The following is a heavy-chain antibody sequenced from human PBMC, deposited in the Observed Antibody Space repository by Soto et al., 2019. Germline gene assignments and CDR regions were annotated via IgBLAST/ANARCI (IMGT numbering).Heavy chain of an antibody. J-gene: IGHJ6*03. CDR3: ARDSSNYYYYMDV. Sequence: GGSLRLSCAASGFTVSSNYMSWVRQAPRKGLEWVSVIYSGGSTYYADSVKGRFTISRHNSKNTLYLQMNSLRAEDTAVYYCARDSSNYYYYMDVWGKGTTVTVSS. V-gene: IGHV3-53*04. CDR2: IYSGGST. CDR1: GFTVSSNY. D-gene: IGHD2-2*01.